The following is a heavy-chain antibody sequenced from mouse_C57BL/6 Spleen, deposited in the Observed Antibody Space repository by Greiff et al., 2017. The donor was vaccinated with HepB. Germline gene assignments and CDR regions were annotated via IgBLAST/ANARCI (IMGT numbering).Heavy chain of an antibody. CDR3: ARYGNLNYYAMDY. V-gene: IGHV1-55*01. CDR2: IYPGSGST. Sequence: VKLQQSGAELVKPGASVKMSCKASGYTFTSYWITWVKQRPGQGLEWIGDIYPGSGSTNYNEKFKSKATLTVDTSSSTAYMQLSSLTSEDSAVYYCARYGNLNYYAMDYWGQGTSVTVSS. CDR1: GYTFTSYW. D-gene: IGHD2-1*01. J-gene: IGHJ4*01.